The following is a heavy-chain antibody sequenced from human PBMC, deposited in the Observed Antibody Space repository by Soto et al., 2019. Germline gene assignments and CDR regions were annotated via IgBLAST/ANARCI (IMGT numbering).Heavy chain of an antibody. CDR1: GGSISSYY. J-gene: IGHJ5*02. CDR3: ARAQLELPHWFDP. CDR2: IYYSGST. D-gene: IGHD1-7*01. V-gene: IGHV4-59*01. Sequence: QVQLQESGPGLVKPSENLSLTCTVSGGSISSYYWSWIRQPPGKGLEWIGYIYYSGSTNYNPSLKSRVTISVDTAKNQFSLTLSSVTAADTAVYYCARAQLELPHWFDPWGQGSLVTVSS.